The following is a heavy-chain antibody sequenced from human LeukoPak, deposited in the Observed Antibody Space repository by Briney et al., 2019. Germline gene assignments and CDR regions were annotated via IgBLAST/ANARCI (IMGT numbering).Heavy chain of an antibody. Sequence: GGSLRLSCAASGFTCSSYSRNWVRQAPAKGLEWVSYLSGSRSTIYYADSVKGRFTISRDNAKNSLYLQMNSLRAEDTAVYYCARDRLSVCSGGSCYSGVLDYWGQGTLVTVSS. V-gene: IGHV3-48*01. CDR2: LSGSRSTI. CDR3: ARDRLSVCSGGSCYSGVLDY. J-gene: IGHJ4*02. D-gene: IGHD2-15*01. CDR1: GFTCSSYS.